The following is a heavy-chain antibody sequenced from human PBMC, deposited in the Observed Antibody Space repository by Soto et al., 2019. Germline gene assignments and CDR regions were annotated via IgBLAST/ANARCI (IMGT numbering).Heavy chain of an antibody. CDR1: GGSISSGGYY. CDR2: IYYSGST. J-gene: IGHJ4*02. CDR3: ASHRRSAYAPLFDY. Sequence: PSETLSLTCTVSGGSISSGGYYWSWIRQHPGKGLEWIGYIYYSGSTYYNPSLKSRVTISVDTSKNQFSLKLSSVTAADTAVYYCASHRRSAYAPLFDYWGQGTLVTVSS. D-gene: IGHD2-2*01. V-gene: IGHV4-31*03.